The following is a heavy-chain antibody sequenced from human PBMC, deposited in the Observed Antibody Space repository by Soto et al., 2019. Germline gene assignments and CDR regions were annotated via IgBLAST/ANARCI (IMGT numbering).Heavy chain of an antibody. CDR2: IYYSGST. CDR3: APPHGITEPTGYLHY. V-gene: IGHV4-39*01. D-gene: IGHD1-20*01. J-gene: IGHJ4*02. Sequence: SETLSLTCTVSGGSISSSSYYWGWICQPPGKGLEWIGRIYYSGSTYYNPSLKSRFTISVDTSKHQFSLKLSSVTAADTAAYSCAPPHGITEPTGYLHYWGQGTRVSVPS. CDR1: GGSISSSSYY.